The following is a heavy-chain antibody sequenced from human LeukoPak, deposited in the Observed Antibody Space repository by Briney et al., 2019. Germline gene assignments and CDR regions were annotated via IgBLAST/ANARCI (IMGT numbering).Heavy chain of an antibody. V-gene: IGHV1-18*01. CDR1: GYTFTGYG. CDR2: ISAYNGNT. Sequence: ASVKVSCKASGYTFTGYGISWVRQAPGQGLEWMGWISAYNGNTNYAQKLQGRVTMTTDTSTSTAYMELRSLRSDDTAVYYCARDRRIAARRGMDVWGQGTTVTVSS. CDR3: ARDRRIAARRGMDV. D-gene: IGHD6-6*01. J-gene: IGHJ6*02.